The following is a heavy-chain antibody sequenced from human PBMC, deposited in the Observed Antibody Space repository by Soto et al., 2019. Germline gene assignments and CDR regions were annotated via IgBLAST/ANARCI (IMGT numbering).Heavy chain of an antibody. CDR3: ARDLVDTAVVTRYFDY. Sequence: SETLSLTCTVSGGSISSGGYYWSWIRQHPGKGLEWIGYIYYSGSTYYNPSLKSRVTISVDTSKNQFSLKLSSVTAADTAVYYCARDLVDTAVVTRYFDYWGQGTLVTVSS. V-gene: IGHV4-31*03. CDR2: IYYSGST. CDR1: GGSISSGGYY. J-gene: IGHJ4*02. D-gene: IGHD5-18*01.